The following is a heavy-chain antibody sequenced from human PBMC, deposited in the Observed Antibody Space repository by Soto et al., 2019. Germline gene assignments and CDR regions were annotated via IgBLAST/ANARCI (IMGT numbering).Heavy chain of an antibody. D-gene: IGHD2-15*01. J-gene: IGHJ4*02. CDR2: IYHSGST. CDR3: ARAFWIVGYDY. CDR1: VYSISSGYY. V-gene: IGHV4-38-2*01. Sequence: SETLSLTCAVSVYSISSGYYWGWIRQPPGKGLEWIGSIYHSGSTYYNPSLKSRVTISVDTSKNQFSLKLSSVTAADTAVYYCARAFWIVGYDYWGQGTLVTVSS.